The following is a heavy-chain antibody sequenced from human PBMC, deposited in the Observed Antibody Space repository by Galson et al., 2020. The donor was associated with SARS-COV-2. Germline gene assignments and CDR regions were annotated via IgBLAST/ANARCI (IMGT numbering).Heavy chain of an antibody. CDR1: GYPFRSHG. Sequence: ASEKVSCKTTGYPFRSHGISWVRQAPGQGLEWLGWISSNNGDTSHAQRFQGRVAMTIDTPTTTAYMELTKLTSADTAVYFCARGLENGYWGQGTLVNVSS. CDR3: ARGLENGY. D-gene: IGHD1-1*01. CDR2: ISSNNGDT. V-gene: IGHV1-18*01. J-gene: IGHJ4*02.